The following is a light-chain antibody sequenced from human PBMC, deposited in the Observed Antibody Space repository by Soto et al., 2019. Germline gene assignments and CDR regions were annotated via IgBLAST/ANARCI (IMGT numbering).Light chain of an antibody. J-gene: IGLJ3*02. V-gene: IGLV2-14*01. Sequence: QSALTQPASVSGSPGQSITISCTGTSSDVGRYDYVSWYQQYPGKVPKLMIYEFTYRPSGVSDRFSGSKSGNTASLTISGLQAEDEADYYCSSYSNTLDLVFGGGTKHTVL. CDR2: EFT. CDR1: SSDVGRYDY. CDR3: SSYSNTLDLV.